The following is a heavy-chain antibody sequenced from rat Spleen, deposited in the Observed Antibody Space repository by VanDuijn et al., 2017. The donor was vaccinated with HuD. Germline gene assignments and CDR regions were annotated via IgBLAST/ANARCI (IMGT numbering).Heavy chain of an antibody. CDR3: TRHFSPADYYSSFPVLY. CDR2: ISYDGSST. J-gene: IGHJ3*01. Sequence: EVQLVESGGGLVQPGRSLKLSCAAPGFTFSDYYLAWVRQAPKKGLEWVASISYDGSSTYYRDSVKGRFTISRDNAKSTLYLQMDSLRSEDTATYYCTRHFSPADYYSSFPVLYWGQGTLVTVSS. CDR1: GFTFSDYY. V-gene: IGHV5-22*01. D-gene: IGHD1-2*01.